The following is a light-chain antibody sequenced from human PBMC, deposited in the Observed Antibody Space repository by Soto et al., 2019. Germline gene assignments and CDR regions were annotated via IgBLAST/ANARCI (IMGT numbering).Light chain of an antibody. CDR2: LGS. CDR3: MQALQTSYT. J-gene: IGKJ2*01. Sequence: DIVMTQSPLSLPVTPGEPASISCRSSQSLLHSNGYTYLDWYLQKPGQSPQLLIYLGSNRASGVPDRFSASGSGTDFTLKISRVVAEDVGVYYCMQALQTSYTFGQGTKLEIK. V-gene: IGKV2-28*01. CDR1: QSLLHSNGYTY.